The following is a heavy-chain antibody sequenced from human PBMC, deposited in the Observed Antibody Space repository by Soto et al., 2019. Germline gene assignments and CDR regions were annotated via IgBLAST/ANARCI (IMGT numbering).Heavy chain of an antibody. D-gene: IGHD6-6*01. CDR2: IYYSGST. V-gene: IGHV4-59*12. Sequence: SETLSLTCTVSGGSISSYYWSWIRQPPGKGLEWIGYIYYSGSTNYNPSLKSRVTISVDTSKNQFSLKLSSVTAADTAVYYCARLYARHSHYYYYMDVWGKGTTVTVSS. CDR1: GGSISSYY. CDR3: ARLYARHSHYYYYMDV. J-gene: IGHJ6*03.